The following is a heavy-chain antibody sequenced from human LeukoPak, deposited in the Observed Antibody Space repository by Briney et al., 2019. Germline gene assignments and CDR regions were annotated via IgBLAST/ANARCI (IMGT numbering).Heavy chain of an antibody. CDR2: ISYDGSNK. J-gene: IGHJ4*02. CDR1: GFTFSSYA. Sequence: GRSLRLSCAASGFTFSSYAMHWVRQAPGKGLEWVAVISYDGSNKYYADSVKGRFTISRDSSKNTLYLQMNSLRAEDTAVYYCARVDDFWSGYLDYWGQGTLVTVSS. V-gene: IGHV3-30-3*01. CDR3: ARVDDFWSGYLDY. D-gene: IGHD3-3*01.